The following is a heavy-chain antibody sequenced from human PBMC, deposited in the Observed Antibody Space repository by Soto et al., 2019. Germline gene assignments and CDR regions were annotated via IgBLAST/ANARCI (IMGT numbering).Heavy chain of an antibody. D-gene: IGHD5-12*01. J-gene: IGHJ4*02. CDR2: ISPVSTSK. CDR1: GFTFSGRG. CDR3: ATVDGPTVATMVFDY. V-gene: IGHV3-48*02. Sequence: GGSLRLSCAASGFTFSGRGMIWVRQAPGKGLEWLSYISPVSTSKYYADSAKGRFSISRDNARASLYLQMNSLRDDDTAVYYCATVDGPTVATMVFDYWGQGILVTVSS.